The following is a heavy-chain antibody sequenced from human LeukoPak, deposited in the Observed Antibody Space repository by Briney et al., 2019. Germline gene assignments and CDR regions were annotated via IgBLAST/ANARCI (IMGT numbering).Heavy chain of an antibody. CDR3: ARVDRHYYDSSGDRNGGAFDI. J-gene: IGHJ3*02. CDR1: GGSISSSSYY. V-gene: IGHV4-39*07. Sequence: PSETLSLTCTVSGGSISSSSYYWGWIRQPPGKGLEWIGSIYYSGSTYYNPSLKSRVTISVDTSKNQFSLKLSSVTAADTAVYYCARVDRHYYDSSGDRNGGAFDIWGQGTMVTVSS. D-gene: IGHD3-22*01. CDR2: IYYSGST.